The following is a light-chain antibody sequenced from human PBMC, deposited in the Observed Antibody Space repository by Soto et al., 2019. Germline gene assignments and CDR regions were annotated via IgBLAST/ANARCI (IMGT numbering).Light chain of an antibody. CDR2: DAS. CDR1: QSVSSY. Sequence: EIVLTQSPATLSLSPGERATLSCRASQSVSSYLAWYQQKPGQAPRLLIYDASNRATGIPARFSGSGSGTDFPLTISSLEPEDFAVYYGHQRSNWPLTFGGGTKVEIK. J-gene: IGKJ4*01. CDR3: HQRSNWPLT. V-gene: IGKV3-11*01.